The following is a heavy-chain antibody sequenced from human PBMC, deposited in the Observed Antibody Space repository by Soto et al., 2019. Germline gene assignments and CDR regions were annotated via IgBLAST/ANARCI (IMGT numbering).Heavy chain of an antibody. CDR2: IYHSGST. J-gene: IGHJ4*02. V-gene: IGHV4-31*03. Sequence: QVKLQQSGPGLVKPSQTLSLTCTVSGGSISSGGFYWSWIRQYPGKGREWIGYIYHSGSTYYNPSLKSRLSMSIDTSKNQFSLKLSSVTAADTALYFCARGGDSYTIFDYWGQGTRVTVSS. CDR1: GGSISSGGFY. CDR3: ARGGDSYTIFDY. D-gene: IGHD5-18*01.